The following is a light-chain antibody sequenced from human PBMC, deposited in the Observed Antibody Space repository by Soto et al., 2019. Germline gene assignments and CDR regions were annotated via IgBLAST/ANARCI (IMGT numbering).Light chain of an antibody. Sequence: EIVMTQSPATLSASPGERATLSCRASQSVASNFAWYQQKRGQAPSLLIYDASNRATGIPARFSGSGSGTDFTLTISRLDPEDVAVYYCQQYGSSPQTFGQGTQV. CDR2: DAS. V-gene: IGKV3-20*01. CDR1: QSVASN. CDR3: QQYGSSPQT. J-gene: IGKJ1*01.